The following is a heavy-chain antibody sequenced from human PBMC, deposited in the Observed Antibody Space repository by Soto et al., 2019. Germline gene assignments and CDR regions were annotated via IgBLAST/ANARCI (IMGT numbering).Heavy chain of an antibody. CDR2: ISSNGGST. CDR3: AREAHHRFDWLFGGTNWFDP. J-gene: IGHJ5*02. V-gene: IGHV3-64*01. D-gene: IGHD3-9*01. Sequence: PGGSLRLSCAASGFTFSSYAMHWVRQAPGKGLEYVSAISSNGGSTYYANSVKGRFTISRDNSKNTLYLQMGSLRAEDMAVYYCAREAHHRFDWLFGGTNWFDPWGQGTLVTVSS. CDR1: GFTFSSYA.